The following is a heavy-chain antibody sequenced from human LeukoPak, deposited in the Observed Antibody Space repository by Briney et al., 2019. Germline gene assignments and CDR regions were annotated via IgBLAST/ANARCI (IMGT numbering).Heavy chain of an antibody. J-gene: IGHJ6*02. CDR3: ASRGWPDV. V-gene: IGHV3-30-3*01. Sequence: PGGSLRLSCAASGFTFSSYAMHWVRQAPGKGLEWVAVISYDGSNKYYADSVKGRFTISGDNSKNTLYLQMNSLRAEDTAVYYCASRGWPDVWGQGTTVTVSS. CDR1: GFTFSSYA. CDR2: ISYDGSNK. D-gene: IGHD2-15*01.